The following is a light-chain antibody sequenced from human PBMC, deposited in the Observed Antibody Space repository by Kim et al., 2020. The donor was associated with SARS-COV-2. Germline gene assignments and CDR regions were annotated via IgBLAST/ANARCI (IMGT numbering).Light chain of an antibody. CDR2: DVS. Sequence: SASVGDRVTITCRASQDITTALAWYQQKPGKTPKLLMYDVSTLESGVPSRFSGSGSGTDFTLTIGRLQPEDFATYYCQQFKNYPRTFGQGTKVDIK. J-gene: IGKJ1*01. V-gene: IGKV1D-13*01. CDR1: QDITTA. CDR3: QQFKNYPRT.